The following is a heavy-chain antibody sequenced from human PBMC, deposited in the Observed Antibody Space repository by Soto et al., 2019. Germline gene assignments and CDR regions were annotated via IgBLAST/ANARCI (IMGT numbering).Heavy chain of an antibody. Sequence: GASVKVSCKASGYTFTSYGISWVRQAPGQGLEWMGWISAYNGNTNYAQKLQGRVTMTTDTSTSTAYMELRSLRSDDTAVYYCARGLRVGALACPRREHLYLLDYWGQGTLVPVSS. V-gene: IGHV1-18*04. J-gene: IGHJ4*02. CDR3: ARGLRVGALACPRREHLYLLDY. D-gene: IGHD6-19*01. CDR2: ISAYNGNT. CDR1: GYTFTSYG.